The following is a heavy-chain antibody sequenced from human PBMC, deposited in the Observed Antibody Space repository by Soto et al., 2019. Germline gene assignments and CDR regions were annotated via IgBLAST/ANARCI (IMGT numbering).Heavy chain of an antibody. Sequence: QITLKESGPTLVKPTQTLTLTCTFSGFSLSTSGVGVGWIRQPPGKALEWLALLYWDDDKRYSPSLKSRPTNTNDTSKNQVVLTMTNMDPVDTSTYYCAHSLIGYYYDSSGSNWFDPWGQGTLVTVSS. CDR2: LYWDDDK. CDR3: AHSLIGYYYDSSGSNWFDP. V-gene: IGHV2-5*02. D-gene: IGHD3-22*01. CDR1: GFSLSTSGVG. J-gene: IGHJ5*02.